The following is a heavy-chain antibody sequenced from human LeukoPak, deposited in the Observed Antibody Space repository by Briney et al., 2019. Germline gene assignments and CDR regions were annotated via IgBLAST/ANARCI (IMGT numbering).Heavy chain of an antibody. CDR3: ARVLSGRGPLYDYYYYMDV. J-gene: IGHJ6*03. D-gene: IGHD3-10*01. Sequence: PGGSLRLSCAASGFTVSSNYMSWVRQAPGKGLEWVSVTYSNGRTYYADSVKGRFTISRDISKNTLYLQMNSLRAEDTAVYYCARVLSGRGPLYDYYYYMDVWGKGTTVTISS. CDR1: GFTVSSNY. V-gene: IGHV3-53*01. CDR2: TYSNGRT.